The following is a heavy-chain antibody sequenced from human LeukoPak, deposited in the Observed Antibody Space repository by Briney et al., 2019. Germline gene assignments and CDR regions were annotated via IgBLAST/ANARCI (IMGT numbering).Heavy chain of an antibody. J-gene: IGHJ4*02. V-gene: IGHV1-46*01. D-gene: IGHD6-6*01. CDR3: ARAYSTSSPFDY. CDR1: GYVFTSHY. CDR2: INPSGGST. Sequence: GASVKVSCKASGYVFTSHYIHWMRQAPGHGLEWMGMINPSGGSTSYAQKFQGRVTMTRDTSTSTVYLELSSPRSEDTAVYYCARAYSTSSPFDYWGQGTLVTVSS.